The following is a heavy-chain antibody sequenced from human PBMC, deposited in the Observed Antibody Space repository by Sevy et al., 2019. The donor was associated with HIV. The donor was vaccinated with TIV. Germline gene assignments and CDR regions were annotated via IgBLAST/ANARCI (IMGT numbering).Heavy chain of an antibody. CDR2: ISYDGSNK. CDR1: GFTFSTYS. CDR3: ARAFDI. J-gene: IGHJ3*02. Sequence: GESLKISCAASGFTFSTYSIHWVRQAPGKGLEWVAIISYDGSNKDHADSVRGRFTISRDNSKNTLYPQMNSLRAEDTAVYYCARAFDIWGQGTMVTVSS. V-gene: IGHV3-30*03.